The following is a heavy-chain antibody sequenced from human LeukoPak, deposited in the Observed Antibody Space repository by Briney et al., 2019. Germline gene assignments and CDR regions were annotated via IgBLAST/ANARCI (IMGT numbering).Heavy chain of an antibody. D-gene: IGHD2-2*01. V-gene: IGHV3-21*01. Sequence: GGSLRLSCAASGFTFSSYSMNWVRQAPGKGLEWVSSISSSSSYIYYADSVKGRFTISRDNAKNSLYLQMNSLRAEDTAVYYCARVIPDIVVVPAAYGFDYWGQGTLVTVSS. CDR3: ARVIPDIVVVPAAYGFDY. J-gene: IGHJ4*02. CDR2: ISSSSSYI. CDR1: GFTFSSYS.